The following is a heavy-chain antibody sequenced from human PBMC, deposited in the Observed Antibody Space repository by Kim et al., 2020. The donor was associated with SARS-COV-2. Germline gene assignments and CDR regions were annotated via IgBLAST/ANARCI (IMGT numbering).Heavy chain of an antibody. D-gene: IGHD6-13*01. Sequence: GGSLRLSCAASGFTFSSYGMHWVRQAPGKGLEWVAVIWYDGSNKYYADSVKGRFTISRDNSKNTLYLQMNSLSAEDTAVYYCAKAVPVGSSWYYYYGMDVWGQGATVT. CDR3: AKAVPVGSSWYYYYGMDV. CDR1: GFTFSSYG. CDR2: IWYDGSNK. V-gene: IGHV3-33*06. J-gene: IGHJ6*02.